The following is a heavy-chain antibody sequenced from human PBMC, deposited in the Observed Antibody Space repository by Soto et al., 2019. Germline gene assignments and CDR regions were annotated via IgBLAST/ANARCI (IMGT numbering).Heavy chain of an antibody. J-gene: IGHJ4*02. CDR1: LYSISSGYY. CDR2: IYHSGNI. D-gene: IGHD5-12*01. CDR3: ARAIRGFSQGFGY. V-gene: IGHV4-38-2*01. Sequence: SETLSLTCAVSLYSISSGYYWAWIRQPPGKGLEWIGSIYHSGNIYYNPSLKSRLTSSVDTSKNQFSLRLSHVTAADTAVYYCARAIRGFSQGFGYWGQGALVTVS.